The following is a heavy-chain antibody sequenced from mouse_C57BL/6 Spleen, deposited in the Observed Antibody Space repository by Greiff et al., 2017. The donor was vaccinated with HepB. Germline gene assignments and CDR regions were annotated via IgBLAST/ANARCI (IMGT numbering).Heavy chain of an antibody. CDR3: ARQLRQVSAMDY. Sequence: QVQLQQPGAELVKPGASVKMSCKASGYTFTSYWITWVKQRPGQGLEWIGDIYPGSGSTNYNEKFKSKATLTVDTSSSTAYMQLSSLTSEDSAVYYCARQLRQVSAMDYWGQGTSVTVSS. CDR2: IYPGSGST. CDR1: GYTFTSYW. V-gene: IGHV1-55*01. D-gene: IGHD3-2*02. J-gene: IGHJ4*01.